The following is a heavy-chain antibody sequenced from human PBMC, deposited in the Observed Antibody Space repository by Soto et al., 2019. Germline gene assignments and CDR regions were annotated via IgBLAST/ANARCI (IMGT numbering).Heavy chain of an antibody. CDR1: GFTFSNYG. CDR3: ARDSGSRPSAVDY. J-gene: IGHJ4*02. V-gene: IGHV3-33*01. Sequence: QVQLVESGGGVVQPGRSLRLSCAASGFTFSNYGMHWVRQAPGKGLEWVAVIWYDGSNKYYADSVKGRFTISRDNSKNTLYLQMNSLRAEDTAVYYCARDSGSRPSAVDYWGQGTLVTVSS. CDR2: IWYDGSNK. D-gene: IGHD3-10*01.